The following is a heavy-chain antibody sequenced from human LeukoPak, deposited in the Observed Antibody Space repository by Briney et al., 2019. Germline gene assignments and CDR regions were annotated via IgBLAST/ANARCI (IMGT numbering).Heavy chain of an antibody. J-gene: IGHJ4*02. CDR1: GFTFSSYA. CDR2: ISGSGGST. CDR3: AKASDYDSSGYYYDGKNYFDY. Sequence: GGSLRLSCAASGFTFSSYAMSWVRQAPGKGLEWVSAISGSGGSTYYADSVKGRFTISRDNSKNTLYLQMNSLRAEDTAVYYCAKASDYDSSGYYYDGKNYFDYWGQGTLVTVSS. V-gene: IGHV3-23*01. D-gene: IGHD3-22*01.